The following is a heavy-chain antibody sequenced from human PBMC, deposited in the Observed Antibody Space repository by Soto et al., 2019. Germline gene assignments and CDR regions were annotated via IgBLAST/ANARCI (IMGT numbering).Heavy chain of an antibody. Sequence: ASVKVSCKASGYTFTSYGISWVRPAPGQGLEWMGWISAYNGNTNYAQKLQGRVTMTTDTSTSTAYMELRSLRSDDTAVYYCAGYRSSIAVAGTRYYYGMDVWGQGTTVTVSS. CDR3: AGYRSSIAVAGTRYYYGMDV. D-gene: IGHD6-19*01. J-gene: IGHJ6*02. CDR2: ISAYNGNT. V-gene: IGHV1-18*01. CDR1: GYTFTSYG.